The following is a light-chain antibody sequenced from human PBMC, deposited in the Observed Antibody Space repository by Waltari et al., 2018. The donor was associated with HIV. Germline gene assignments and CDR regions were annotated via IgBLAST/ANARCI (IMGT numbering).Light chain of an antibody. CDR2: GKN. J-gene: IGLJ2*01. CDR3: NSRDSSGNHVV. V-gene: IGLV3-19*01. CDR1: SLRSYY. Sequence: SSELTQDPAVSVALGQTVRITCQGDSLRSYYASWYQQKPGQAPVLVLYGKNNRPSGIPDRFSGSRSGNTASLTITGAQAEDEADYYCNSRDSSGNHVVFGGGTKLTVL.